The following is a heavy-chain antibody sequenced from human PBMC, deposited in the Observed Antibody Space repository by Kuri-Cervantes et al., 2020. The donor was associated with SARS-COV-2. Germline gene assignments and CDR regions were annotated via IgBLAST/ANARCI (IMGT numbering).Heavy chain of an antibody. Sequence: GESLKISCAASGFTFSNYWMNWVRQAPGKGLEWVSVIYSGGSTYYADSVKGRFTISRDNSKNTLYLQMNSLRAEDTAVYYCARELPYYGMDVWGQGTTVTVSS. CDR3: ARELPYYGMDV. D-gene: IGHD2-21*02. J-gene: IGHJ6*02. V-gene: IGHV3-53*01. CDR2: IYSGGST. CDR1: GFTFSNYW.